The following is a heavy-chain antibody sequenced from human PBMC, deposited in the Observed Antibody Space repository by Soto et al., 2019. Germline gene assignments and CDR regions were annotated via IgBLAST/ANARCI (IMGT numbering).Heavy chain of an antibody. Sequence: EVQLVESGGGLVQPGGSLRLSCAASGFTFRTYWLSWVRQVPGKGLEWVANINLDGSEKNYVDSVKGRFTISRDNARNSLYLQMSSLRAEDTALYYCARDGSTSWYSYDYHGRDVWGQRTTVTVSS. D-gene: IGHD5-18*01. CDR2: INLDGSEK. J-gene: IGHJ6*02. CDR3: ARDGSTSWYSYDYHGRDV. CDR1: GFTFRTYW. V-gene: IGHV3-7*05.